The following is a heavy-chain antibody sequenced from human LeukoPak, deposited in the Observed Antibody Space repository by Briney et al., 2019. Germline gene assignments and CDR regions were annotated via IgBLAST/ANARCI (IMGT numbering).Heavy chain of an antibody. CDR1: GFYINDGYY. CDR3: VRQGYCTTSICYRYFDY. V-gene: IGHV4-38-2*01. J-gene: IGHJ4*02. Sequence: SETLSLTCAVSGFYINDGYYWGWIRQPPGKGLELIGSIYHNGITYCNPSLKSRVTMSVDSPTNQFSLNLNSVTAADTAVYYCVRQGYCTTSICYRYFDYWGQGTLVTVSS. CDR2: IYHNGIT. D-gene: IGHD2-2*01.